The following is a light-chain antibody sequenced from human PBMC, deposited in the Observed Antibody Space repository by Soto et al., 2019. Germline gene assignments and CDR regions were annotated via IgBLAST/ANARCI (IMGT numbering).Light chain of an antibody. CDR3: QQTFNSPPWT. CDR1: HNIDFY. CDR2: GAS. V-gene: IGKV1-39*01. Sequence: DIQMTHSPSSLSASVGDTVTITCRASHNIDFYLNWYQQKPGTAPKVLISGASSLQRGVPSRFSGSGSGTEFTLTINNLQPEDFASYFCQQTFNSPPWTFGQGTKVDIK. J-gene: IGKJ1*01.